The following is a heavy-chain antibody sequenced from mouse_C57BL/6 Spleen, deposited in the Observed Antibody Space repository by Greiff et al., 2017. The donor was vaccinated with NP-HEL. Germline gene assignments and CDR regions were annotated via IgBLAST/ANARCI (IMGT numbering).Heavy chain of an antibody. V-gene: IGHV1-52*01. CDR3: ARYDGYYRAMDY. D-gene: IGHD2-3*01. Sequence: VQLQQPGAELVRPGSSVKLSCKASGYTFTSYWMHWVKQRPIQGLEWIGNIDPSDSETHYNQKFKDKATLTVDKSSSTAYMQLSSLTSEDSAVYYCARYDGYYRAMDYWGQGTSVTVSS. CDR2: IDPSDSET. J-gene: IGHJ4*01. CDR1: GYTFTSYW.